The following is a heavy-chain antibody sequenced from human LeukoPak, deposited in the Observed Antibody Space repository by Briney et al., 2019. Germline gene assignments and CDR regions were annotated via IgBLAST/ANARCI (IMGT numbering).Heavy chain of an antibody. Sequence: GGSLRLSCAASGFTFSSYEMNWVPQAPGKGLEWVSYISSSGSTIYYADSVKGRFTISRDNAKNSLYLQMNSLRAEDTAVYYCARDPFYGSGGFDYWGQGTLVTVSS. CDR1: GFTFSSYE. CDR3: ARDPFYGSGGFDY. J-gene: IGHJ4*02. CDR2: ISSSGSTI. D-gene: IGHD2/OR15-2a*01. V-gene: IGHV3-48*03.